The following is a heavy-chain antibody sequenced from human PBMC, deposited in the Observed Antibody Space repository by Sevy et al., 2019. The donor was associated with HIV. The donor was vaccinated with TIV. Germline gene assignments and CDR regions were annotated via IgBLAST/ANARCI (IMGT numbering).Heavy chain of an antibody. CDR1: GYTFTGYY. Sequence: ASVKVSCKASGYTFTGYYMHWVRQAPGQGLEWMGWINPNSGGTNYAQKFQGRVTMTRETSISTAYMELSRLRSDDTAVDYCARERVYCSGGSCKPGGWFDPWGQGTLVTVSS. CDR3: ARERVYCSGGSCKPGGWFDP. D-gene: IGHD2-15*01. J-gene: IGHJ5*02. CDR2: INPNSGGT. V-gene: IGHV1-2*02.